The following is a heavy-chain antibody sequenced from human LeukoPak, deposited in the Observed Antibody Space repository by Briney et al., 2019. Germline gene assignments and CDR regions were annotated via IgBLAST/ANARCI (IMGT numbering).Heavy chain of an antibody. J-gene: IGHJ4*02. CDR2: IKQDGSEK. CDR1: GFTFSSYW. CDR3: ARDETLLWFGELLHYFDY. D-gene: IGHD3-10*01. V-gene: IGHV3-7*01. Sequence: PGGSLRLSCAASGFTFSSYWMSWVRQAPGKGLEWVANIKQDGSEKYYVASVKGRFTISRDNAKNSLYLQMNSLRAEDTAVYYCARDETLLWFGELLHYFDYWGQGTLVTVSS.